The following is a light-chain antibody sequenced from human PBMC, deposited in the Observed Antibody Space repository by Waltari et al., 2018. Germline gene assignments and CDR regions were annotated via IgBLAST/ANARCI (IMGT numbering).Light chain of an antibody. V-gene: IGKV3-20*01. CDR3: QQYASTPPT. Sequence: EVVLTQSPGTLSLSPGEGATLSCRASQSLGSYLGWYQQKPGQAPRPLISGTSSRATGIPDRFIGSGSGTDFTLTISSLEPEDFAVYYCQQYASTPPTFGQGTKLE. CDR2: GTS. J-gene: IGKJ1*01. CDR1: QSLGSY.